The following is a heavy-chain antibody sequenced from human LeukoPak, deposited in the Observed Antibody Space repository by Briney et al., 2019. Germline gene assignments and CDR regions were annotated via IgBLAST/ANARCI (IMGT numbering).Heavy chain of an antibody. CDR3: AFGSGWYFDY. CDR1: GFTFSNYW. J-gene: IGHJ4*02. Sequence: GGSLRLSCAASGFTFSNYWMHWVRHAPGKGPVWVSRIFTDGSSTTYADSVKGRFTISRDNAKNTLFLQMNSLTAEDTAVYYCAFGSGWYFDYWGQGTLLTVSS. V-gene: IGHV3-74*01. CDR2: IFTDGSST. D-gene: IGHD6-19*01.